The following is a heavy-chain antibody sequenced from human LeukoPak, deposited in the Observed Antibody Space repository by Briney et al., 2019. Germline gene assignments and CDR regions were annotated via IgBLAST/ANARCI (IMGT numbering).Heavy chain of an antibody. D-gene: IGHD4/OR15-4a*01. Sequence: GGSLRLSCEASGFIFSIFGMHWVRQAPGKGLEWVAFIHYDGSNKYYGDSVKGRFTISRDNSKNTLYLEMKSLRAEDTAVYYCAKRDYLDVWGKGTTVTVSS. J-gene: IGHJ6*04. CDR2: IHYDGSNK. CDR3: AKRDYLDV. CDR1: GFIFSIFG. V-gene: IGHV3-30*02.